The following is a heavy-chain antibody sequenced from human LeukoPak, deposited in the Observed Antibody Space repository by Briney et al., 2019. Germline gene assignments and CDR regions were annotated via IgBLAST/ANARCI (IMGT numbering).Heavy chain of an antibody. CDR3: AGYNIPYTFEF. V-gene: IGHV4-4*02. J-gene: IGHJ4*02. CDR2: ILHSGDT. D-gene: IGHD1-14*01. CDR1: GGSISRSNW. Sequence: SGTLALTCAVSGGSISRSNWWRWVRQPPGKGLEWIGDILHSGDTNYNASLRSRLTISLDKSRNQFSLQLSSVTAADTAVYYCAGYNIPYTFEFWGPGTVVTVSS.